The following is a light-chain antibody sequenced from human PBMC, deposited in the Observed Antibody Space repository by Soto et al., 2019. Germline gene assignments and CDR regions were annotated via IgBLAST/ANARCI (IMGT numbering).Light chain of an antibody. CDR2: GAS. V-gene: IGKV3-15*01. Sequence: EIVMTQSPATLSVSPGERATLSCRASQSVSSNLAWYQQKPGQAPRLLIYGASTRATDIPARFSGSGSGTEFTLSISSLQSEDFAVYYCQQYNNWTPFTFGPGTKVDIK. CDR3: QQYNNWTPFT. CDR1: QSVSSN. J-gene: IGKJ3*01.